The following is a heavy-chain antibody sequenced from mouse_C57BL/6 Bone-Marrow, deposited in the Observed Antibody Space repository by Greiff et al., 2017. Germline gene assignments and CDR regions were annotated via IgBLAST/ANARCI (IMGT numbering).Heavy chain of an antibody. D-gene: IGHD2-3*01. CDR3: ARRGLLPWFAY. V-gene: IGHV1-4*01. CDR1: GYTFTSYT. CDR2: INPSSGYT. Sequence: QVQLQQSGAELARPGASVKMSCKASGYTFTSYTMHWVKQRPGQGLEWIGYINPSSGYTKYNQKFKDKATLTADKSSRTAYMQLSSLTYEDSAVYYCARRGLLPWFAYWGQGTLVTVSA. J-gene: IGHJ3*01.